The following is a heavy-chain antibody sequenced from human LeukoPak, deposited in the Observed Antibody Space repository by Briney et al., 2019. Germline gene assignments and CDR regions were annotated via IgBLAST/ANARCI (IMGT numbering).Heavy chain of an antibody. V-gene: IGHV3-74*01. Sequence: GGSLRLSCAASGFTFSSYWMHWVHQAPGKGLVWVSRINSDGSSTSYADSVKGRFTISRDNAKNTLYLQMNSLRAEDTAVYYCARVDRKRWLQTFDYWGQGTLVTVSS. CDR2: INSDGSST. D-gene: IGHD5-24*01. CDR1: GFTFSSYW. CDR3: ARVDRKRWLQTFDY. J-gene: IGHJ4*02.